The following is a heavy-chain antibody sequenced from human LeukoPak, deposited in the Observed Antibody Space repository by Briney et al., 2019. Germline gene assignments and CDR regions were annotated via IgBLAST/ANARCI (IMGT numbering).Heavy chain of an antibody. CDR2: IIPIFGTA. CDR1: GGTLSSYA. J-gene: IGHJ4*02. D-gene: IGHD3-22*01. V-gene: IGHV1-69*05. Sequence: GSSVKVSCKASGGTLSSYAISWVRQAPGQGLEWMGGIIPIFGTANHAQKFQGRVTITTDESTSTAYMELSSLRSEDTAVYYCAFSSGYYFDYWGQGTLVTVSS. CDR3: AFSSGYYFDY.